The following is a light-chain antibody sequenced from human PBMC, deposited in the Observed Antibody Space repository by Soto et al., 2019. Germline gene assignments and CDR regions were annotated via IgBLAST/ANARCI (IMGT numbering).Light chain of an antibody. J-gene: IGKJ4*01. CDR3: QQYKSYPLT. Sequence: DIQMTQSPSTLSASVGDRVTITCRASQSISSWLAWYQQKPGKAPNLLIYKASSLESGVPSRFSGSGSGTEFTLNISRLQPDDFATYYCQQYKSYPLTFGGGTKVEIK. CDR1: QSISSW. CDR2: KAS. V-gene: IGKV1-5*03.